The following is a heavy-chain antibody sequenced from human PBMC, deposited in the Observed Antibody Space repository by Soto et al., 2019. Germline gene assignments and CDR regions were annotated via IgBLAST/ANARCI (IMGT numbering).Heavy chain of an antibody. CDR2: IYYTGRT. CDR3: ARDDGDYYFDY. V-gene: IGHV4-39*01. CDR1: GGSISSSNYY. D-gene: IGHD4-17*01. J-gene: IGHJ4*02. Sequence: SETLSLTCTVSGGSISSSNYYWGWIRQPPGKGLEWIGSIYYTGRTYSNPSLKSRVTISVDTSKSQFSLKLSSVTAADTAVYYCARDDGDYYFDYWGQGTLVTVSS.